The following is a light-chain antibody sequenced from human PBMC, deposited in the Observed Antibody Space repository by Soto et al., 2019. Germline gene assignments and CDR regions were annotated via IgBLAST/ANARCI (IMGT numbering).Light chain of an antibody. Sequence: EVVLTKSPGTLSLSRGEIATISCRASERIYSAYLGWYQQKTGQAPSLLIYGTSSRATGIPDRFSGSGSGTDLTLTISRRDPEDFAVYYCQQYGNSPITFGQGTRLAIK. CDR1: ERIYSAY. V-gene: IGKV3-20*01. J-gene: IGKJ5*01. CDR2: GTS. CDR3: QQYGNSPIT.